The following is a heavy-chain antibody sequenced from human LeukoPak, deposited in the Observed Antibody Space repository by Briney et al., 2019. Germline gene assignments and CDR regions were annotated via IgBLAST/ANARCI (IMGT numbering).Heavy chain of an antibody. J-gene: IGHJ6*02. CDR3: AKDRDLYYYYGMDV. CDR1: GFTFDDYA. Sequence: GRSLRLSCAASGFTFDDYAMHWVRQAPGKGLEWVSGISWNSGSIGYADPVKGRFTISRDNAKNSLYLQMNSLRAEDTALYYCAKDRDLYYYYGMDVWGQGTTVTVSS. CDR2: ISWNSGSI. V-gene: IGHV3-9*01.